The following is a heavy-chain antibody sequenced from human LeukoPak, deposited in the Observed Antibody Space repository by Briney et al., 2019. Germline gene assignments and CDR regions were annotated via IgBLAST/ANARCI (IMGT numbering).Heavy chain of an antibody. CDR2: IYYSGST. D-gene: IGHD6-6*01. CDR1: GGSISSSSYY. J-gene: IGHJ4*02. CDR3: ARQVFSSSLPDY. Sequence: SETLSLTCTVSGGSISSSSYYWGWIRQPPGKGLEWIGSIYYSGSTYYNPSLKSRVTISVDTSKNQFSLKLSSVTAADTAVYYCARQVFSSSLPDYWGQGTLLTVSS. V-gene: IGHV4-39*01.